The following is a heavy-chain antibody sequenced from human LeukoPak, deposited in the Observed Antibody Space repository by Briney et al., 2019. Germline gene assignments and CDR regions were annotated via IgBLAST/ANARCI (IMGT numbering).Heavy chain of an antibody. J-gene: IGHJ1*01. Sequence: SETLSLTCAVYGGSFSGYYWSWIRQPPGKGLEWIGEINHSGSTNYNPSLKSRVTISVDTSKNQFSLKLSSVTAADTAVYYCARSYRAAKYFQHWGQGTLVTVSS. CDR1: GGSFSGYY. V-gene: IGHV4-34*01. D-gene: IGHD3-16*02. CDR3: ARSYRAAKYFQH. CDR2: INHSGST.